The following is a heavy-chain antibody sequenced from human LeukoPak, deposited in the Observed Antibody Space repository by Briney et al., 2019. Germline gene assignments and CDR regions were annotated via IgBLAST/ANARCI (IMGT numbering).Heavy chain of an antibody. CDR2: IYYSEST. CDR1: GGSISSYY. J-gene: IGHJ4*01. D-gene: IGHD3-22*01. CDR3: ARHRDYYDT. Sequence: SETLSLTCTVSGGSISSYYWSWIRQPPGKGLEWIAYIYYSESTSYNPSPKSRVTISIDTSTNQLSLKLSSVTAADTAVYFCARHRDYYDTWGHGTLVTVSS. V-gene: IGHV4-59*08.